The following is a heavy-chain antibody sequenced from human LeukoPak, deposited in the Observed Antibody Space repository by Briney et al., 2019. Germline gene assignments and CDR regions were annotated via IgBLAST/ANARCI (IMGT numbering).Heavy chain of an antibody. J-gene: IGHJ3*02. CDR3: ARLNSGYYYDSSGYPHDAFDI. D-gene: IGHD3-22*01. Sequence: PSETLSLTCAVYGGSFSSYYWSWIRQPPGKGLEWIGEINHCGSTNYNPSLKSRVTISVDTSKNQFSLKLSSVTAADTAVYYCARLNSGYYYDSSGYPHDAFDIWGQGTMVTVSS. CDR1: GGSFSSYY. CDR2: INHCGST. V-gene: IGHV4-34*01.